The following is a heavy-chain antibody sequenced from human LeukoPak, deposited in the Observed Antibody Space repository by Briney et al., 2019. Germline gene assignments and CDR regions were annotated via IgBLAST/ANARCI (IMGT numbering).Heavy chain of an antibody. CDR3: ARPMGTRQPNRSYYFDY. Sequence: SETLSLNCTVSGGSISSSSYYWGWIRQPPGKGLEWIGSIYYSGSTYYNPSLKSRVTISVDTSKNQFSLKLSSVTAADTAVYYCARPMGTRQPNRSYYFDYWGQGTLVTVSS. CDR1: GGSISSSSYY. D-gene: IGHD5-24*01. J-gene: IGHJ4*02. CDR2: IYYSGST. V-gene: IGHV4-39*01.